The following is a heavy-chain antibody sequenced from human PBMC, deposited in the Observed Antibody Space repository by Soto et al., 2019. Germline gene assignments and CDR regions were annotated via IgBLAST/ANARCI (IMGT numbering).Heavy chain of an antibody. CDR3: VRQWWYFGVDYYYGMDA. Sequence: ITLKESGPTLVKPTQTLTLTCTFSGFSLNTGGVGVGWVRQPRGKAMEWLALIYWDDDERYRPSLRSRLNITKDTVNNPVVPTMTTMAPEDTATYYCVRQWWYFGVDYYYGMDAWGQGNTVTVSS. V-gene: IGHV2-5*02. J-gene: IGHJ6*02. CDR2: IYWDDDE. CDR1: GFSLNTGGVG. D-gene: IGHD2-15*01.